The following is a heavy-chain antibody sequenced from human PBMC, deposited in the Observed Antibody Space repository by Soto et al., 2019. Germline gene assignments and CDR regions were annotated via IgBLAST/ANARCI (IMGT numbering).Heavy chain of an antibody. CDR2: VYRSGDT. V-gene: IGHV4-59*08. J-gene: IGHJ4*02. CDR1: GVSITDFY. Sequence: SETLSLTCAVSGVSITDFYWSWIRQPPGKGLESIGYVYRSGDTNYNPSLNSRATISLDTSKHQFSLKLTSVTAADTAVYYCARTARVLVDWGQGILVTVS. CDR3: ARTARVLVD. D-gene: IGHD2-21*02.